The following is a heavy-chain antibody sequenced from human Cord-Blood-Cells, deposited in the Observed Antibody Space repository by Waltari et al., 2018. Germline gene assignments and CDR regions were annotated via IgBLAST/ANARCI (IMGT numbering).Heavy chain of an antibody. V-gene: IGHV4-34*01. CDR3: ARGLHYYDSSGYYYFDY. J-gene: IGHJ4*02. D-gene: IGHD3-22*01. Sequence: QVQLQQWGAGLLKPSETLSLTCAVYGGSFSGYYWSWIRQPQGKGLEWIGEITHSGSTNYNPSLNRRVTISVDTSKNQFSLKLSSVTAADTAVYYCARGLHYYDSSGYYYFDYWGQGTLVTVSS. CDR1: GGSFSGYY. CDR2: ITHSGST.